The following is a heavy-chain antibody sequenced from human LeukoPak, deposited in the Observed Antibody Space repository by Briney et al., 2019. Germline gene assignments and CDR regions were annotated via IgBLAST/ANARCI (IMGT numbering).Heavy chain of an antibody. CDR3: AKSTYGSGSFDY. J-gene: IGHJ4*02. CDR1: GFTFSSYA. CDR2: ISGSGGST. D-gene: IGHD3-10*01. V-gene: IGHV3-23*01. Sequence: GGSLRLSCAASGFTFSSYAMSWVRQAPGKGLEWVSAISGSGGSTYYADSVKGRSTIPRDNSKNTLYLQMNSLRAEDTAVYYCAKSTYGSGSFDYWGQGTLVTVSS.